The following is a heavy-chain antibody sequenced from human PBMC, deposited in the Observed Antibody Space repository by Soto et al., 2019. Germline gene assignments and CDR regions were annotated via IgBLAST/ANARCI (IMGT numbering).Heavy chain of an antibody. CDR3: ARGSYGMDV. CDR2: ISYDGSNK. Sequence: QVQLVESGGGVVQPGRSLRLSCAASGFTFSSYAMHWVRQAPGKGLEWVAVISYDGSNKYYADSVKGRFTISRDNSKNTLYLQMNSLRAGDTAVYYCARGSYGMDVWGQGTTVTVSS. CDR1: GFTFSSYA. J-gene: IGHJ6*02. V-gene: IGHV3-30-3*01.